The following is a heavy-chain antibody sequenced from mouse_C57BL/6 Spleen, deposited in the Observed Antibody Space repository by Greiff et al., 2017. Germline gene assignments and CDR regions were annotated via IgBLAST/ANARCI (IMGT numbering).Heavy chain of an antibody. Sequence: VQLQQPGAELVKPGASVKLSCKASGYTFTSYWMHWVKQRPGQGLEWIGMIHPNSGSTNYNEKFKSKATLTVDKSSSTAYMQLSSLTSEDSAVYYCARSMGSNWGLFAYWGQGTLVTVSA. J-gene: IGHJ3*01. CDR3: ARSMGSNWGLFAY. D-gene: IGHD4-1*01. CDR2: IHPNSGST. V-gene: IGHV1-64*01. CDR1: GYTFTSYW.